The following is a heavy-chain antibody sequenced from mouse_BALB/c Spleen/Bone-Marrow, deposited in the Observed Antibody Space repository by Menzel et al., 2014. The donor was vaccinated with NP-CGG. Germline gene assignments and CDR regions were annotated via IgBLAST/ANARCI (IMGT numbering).Heavy chain of an antibody. CDR2: INPNNGGT. CDR3: ARRGGYDY. CDR1: GYTFTEYT. J-gene: IGHJ2*01. Sequence: VQLQQSGPELVKPGPSVKISCKTSGYTFTEYTMHWVKQSHGKSLERIGSINPNNGGTSYNQKFKGKATLTVDKSSSTAYMELRSLTSEDSAVYYCARRGGYDYWGQGPTLTVSS. V-gene: IGHV1-22*01. D-gene: IGHD1-2*01.